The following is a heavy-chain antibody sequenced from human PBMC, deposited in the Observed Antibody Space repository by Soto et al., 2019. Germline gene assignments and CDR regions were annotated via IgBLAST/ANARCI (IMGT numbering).Heavy chain of an antibody. J-gene: IGHJ3*02. CDR2: INHSGST. V-gene: IGHV4-34*01. D-gene: IGHD2-15*01. CDR1: GGSFSGYY. CDR3: ARSWYDAFDI. Sequence: SETLSLTCAVYGGSFSGYYWSWIRQPPGKGLEWIGEINHSGSTNYNPSLKSRVTISVDTSKNQFSLKLSSVAAADTAVYYCARSWYDAFDIWGQGTMVTVSS.